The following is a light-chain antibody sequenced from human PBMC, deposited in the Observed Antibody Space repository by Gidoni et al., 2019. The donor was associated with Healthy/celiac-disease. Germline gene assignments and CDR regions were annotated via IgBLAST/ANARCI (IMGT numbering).Light chain of an antibody. CDR3: QSYDSSLSVHVV. CDR1: RSNIGAGYD. J-gene: IGLJ2*01. V-gene: IGLV1-40*01. CDR2: GNS. Sequence: QSVLTQPPSVSGAPGQRVTISCTGSRSNIGAGYDVHWYQQLPGTAPKLLIYGNSNLPSGVPDRFSGSKSGTSASRAITGLQAEDEADYYCQSYDSSLSVHVVFGGGTKLTVL.